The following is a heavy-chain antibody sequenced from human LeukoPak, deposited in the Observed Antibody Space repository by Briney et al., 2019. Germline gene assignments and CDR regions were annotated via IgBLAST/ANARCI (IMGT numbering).Heavy chain of an antibody. J-gene: IGHJ5*02. CDR2: INHSGST. D-gene: IGHD2-15*01. Sequence: ETLSLTCAVYGGSFSGYYWSWIRQPPGKGLEWIGEINHSGSTNYNPSLKSRVTISVDTSKNQFSLKLSSVTAAATAVYYSARGLGPSGHQYCSGGSCSNNWFDPWGQGTLVTVSS. CDR1: GGSFSGYY. CDR3: ARGLGPSGHQYCSGGSCSNNWFDP. V-gene: IGHV4-34*01.